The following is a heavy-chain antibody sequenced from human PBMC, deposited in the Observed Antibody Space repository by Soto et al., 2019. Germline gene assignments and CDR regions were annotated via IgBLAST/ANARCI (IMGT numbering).Heavy chain of an antibody. J-gene: IGHJ2*01. CDR2: IYYAGST. V-gene: IGHV4-59*08. Sequence: QLQLQESGPGLVKPSETLSITCTVSGGSFSPNYWSWVRQPPGKGLEWVGYIYYAGSTSYNPSLKSRVTIPPDASMSQFSRSLSSVTAADTAVCYCARLGAFYQSLDLWGPGTLVTASS. CDR3: ARLGAFYQSLDL. D-gene: IGHD3-3*02. CDR1: GGSFSPNY.